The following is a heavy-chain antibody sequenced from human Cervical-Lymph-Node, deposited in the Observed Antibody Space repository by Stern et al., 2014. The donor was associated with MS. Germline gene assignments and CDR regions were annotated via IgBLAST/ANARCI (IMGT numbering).Heavy chain of an antibody. CDR2: MNPISGNT. J-gene: IGHJ6*02. V-gene: IGHV1-8*01. D-gene: IGHD3-22*01. CDR3: ARGKWLLPFYGLDV. Sequence: QVQLVQSGAEVKKPGASVKVSCKASGYIFSNYDFNWVRQAPGHGLEWMGGMNPISGNTGYAQKFQGRFTMTRNTSIDTAYMELSILGSEDTAVYYCARGKWLLPFYGLDVWGQGTTVTVSS. CDR1: GYIFSNYD.